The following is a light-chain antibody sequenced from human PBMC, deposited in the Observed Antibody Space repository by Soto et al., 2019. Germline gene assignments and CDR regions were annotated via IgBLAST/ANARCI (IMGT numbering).Light chain of an antibody. V-gene: IGLV3-21*02. J-gene: IGLJ1*01. CDR3: QVWDNRDDHYF. CDR1: NIETKS. CDR2: GDS. Sequence: SYELTQPPSVSVAPGQTARSPCGGHNIETKSVHWYQQKPGQAPVLVMIGDSERPSGTPERFSGSNSGNTATLTISRVEVGDEADYHCQVWDNRDDHYFVGTGTKLTVL.